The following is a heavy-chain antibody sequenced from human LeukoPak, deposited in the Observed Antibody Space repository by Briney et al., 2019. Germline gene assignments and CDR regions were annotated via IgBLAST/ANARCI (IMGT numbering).Heavy chain of an antibody. J-gene: IGHJ5*02. D-gene: IGHD5-18*01. CDR1: GFTFSSYG. CDR2: IRYDGSNK. CDR3: AKGGYSYGINNWFDP. Sequence: TGESLRLXCAASGFTFSSYGMHWGRQAPGKGLEWVAFIRYDGSNKYYADSVKGRFTISRDNSKNTLYLQMNSLRAEDTAVYYCAKGGYSYGINNWFDPWGQGTLVTVSS. V-gene: IGHV3-30*02.